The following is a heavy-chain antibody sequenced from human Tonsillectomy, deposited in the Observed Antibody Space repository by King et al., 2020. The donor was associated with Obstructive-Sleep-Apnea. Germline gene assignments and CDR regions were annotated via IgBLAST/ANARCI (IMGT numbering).Heavy chain of an antibody. CDR3: ARPAQVSDAFDI. Sequence: QLHESGPGLVKPSETLSLTCTVAGGSISSSSYYCGLVSQPPGKWLEWIGSIYHMGRTDYNPSLKGRVTISVDTSKKQFSLKLSSVTAADTAVYYCARPAQVSDAFDIWGQGTMVTVSS. CDR2: IYHMGRT. J-gene: IGHJ3*02. D-gene: IGHD1-14*01. V-gene: IGHV4-39*01. CDR1: GGSISSSSYY.